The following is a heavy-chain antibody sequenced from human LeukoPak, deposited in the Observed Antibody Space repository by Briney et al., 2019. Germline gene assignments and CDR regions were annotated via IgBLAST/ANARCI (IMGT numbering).Heavy chain of an antibody. Sequence: SGTLSLTCAVSGGSISSSNWWSWVRQPPGKGLEWIGEIYHSGSTNYNPSLKSRVTISVDKSKNQFSLKLSSVTAADTAVYYCARDPRGTIAVAGSLDYWGQGTLVTVSS. D-gene: IGHD6-19*01. CDR2: IYHSGST. CDR1: GGSISSSNW. CDR3: ARDPRGTIAVAGSLDY. V-gene: IGHV4-4*02. J-gene: IGHJ4*02.